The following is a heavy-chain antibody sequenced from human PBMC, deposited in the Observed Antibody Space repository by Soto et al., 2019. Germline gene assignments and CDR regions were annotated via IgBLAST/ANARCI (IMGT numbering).Heavy chain of an antibody. CDR2: LNPNTGNT. J-gene: IGHJ5*02. V-gene: IGHV1-8*01. CDR3: ARGRVVFLNWFDP. Sequence: QVQLVQSGAEVKKPGASMKVSCKASGYTFTSYDISWVRQATGQGLEWMGWLNPNTGNTGYAQKFQDRVTMTSNISISTAYMELSSLRSEDTAVYYCARGRVVFLNWFDPWGQGTLVTVSS. D-gene: IGHD2-15*01. CDR1: GYTFTSYD.